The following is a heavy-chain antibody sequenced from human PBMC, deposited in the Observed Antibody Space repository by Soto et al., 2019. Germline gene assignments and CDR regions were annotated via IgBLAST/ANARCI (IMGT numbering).Heavy chain of an antibody. CDR1: GGTFSSYA. D-gene: IGHD6-13*01. CDR2: IIPIFGTA. V-gene: IGHV1-69*13. CDR3: ARDAPYSSSPLAFDP. Sequence: ASVKVSCKASGGTFSSYAISWVRQAPGQGLEWMGGIIPIFGTANYAQKFQGRVTITADESTSTAYMELSSLRSEDTAVYYCARDAPYSSSPLAFDPWGQGTLVTVSS. J-gene: IGHJ5*02.